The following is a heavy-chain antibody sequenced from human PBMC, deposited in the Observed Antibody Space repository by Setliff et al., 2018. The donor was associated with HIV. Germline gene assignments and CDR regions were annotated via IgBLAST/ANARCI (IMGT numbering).Heavy chain of an antibody. V-gene: IGHV4-38-2*02. CDR3: ARLTTTYYYDSSAYYHPV. J-gene: IGHJ4*02. D-gene: IGHD3-22*01. CDR1: GDSISSDFY. Sequence: SETLSLTCTVSGDSISSDFYWGWIRQPPGKGLEWIASIYHSGNTYYMPSLQSRVTISVDMSKNQFSLKLSSVTAADTAVFYCARLTTTYYYDSSAYYHPVWGQGTLVTVSS. CDR2: IYHSGNT.